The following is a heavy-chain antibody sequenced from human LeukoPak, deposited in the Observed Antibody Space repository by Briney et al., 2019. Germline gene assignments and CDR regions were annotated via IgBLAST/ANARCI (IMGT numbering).Heavy chain of an antibody. D-gene: IGHD6-13*01. CDR1: GFTFDDYA. CDR3: AKSKGIAAAGSLADYYYMDV. Sequence: PGRSLRLSCAASGFTFDDYAMHWVRQAPGKGLEWVSGISWNSGSIGYADSVKGRFTISRDNAKNSLYLQMNSLRAEDTALYYCAKSKGIAAAGSLADYYYMDVWGKGTTVTVSS. CDR2: ISWNSGSI. J-gene: IGHJ6*03. V-gene: IGHV3-9*01.